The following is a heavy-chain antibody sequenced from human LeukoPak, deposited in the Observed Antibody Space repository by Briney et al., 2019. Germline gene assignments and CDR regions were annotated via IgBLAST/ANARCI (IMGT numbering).Heavy chain of an antibody. CDR2: IIPIFGTA. V-gene: IGHV1-69*13. J-gene: IGHJ3*02. D-gene: IGHD3-9*01. CDR3: ARGAGSYYDILTGYSYDAFDI. CDR1: GGTFSSYA. Sequence: SVKVSCKASGGTFSSYAISWVRQSPGQGLEWMGGIIPIFGTANYAQKFQGRVTITADESTSTAYMELSSLRSEDTAVYYCARGAGSYYDILTGYSYDAFDIWGRGTMVTVSS.